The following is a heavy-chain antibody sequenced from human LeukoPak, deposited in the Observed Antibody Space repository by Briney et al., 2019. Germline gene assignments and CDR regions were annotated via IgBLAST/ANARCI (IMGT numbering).Heavy chain of an antibody. J-gene: IGHJ4*02. CDR2: INPNSGGT. CDR3: ARDAVLLWFGELYDRKDY. CDR1: GYTFTSYG. Sequence: ASVKVSCKASGYTFTSYGISWVRQAPGQGLEWMGWINPNSGGTNYAQKFQGRVTMTRDTSISTAYMELSRLRSDDTAVYYCARDAVLLWFGELYDRKDYWGQGTLVTVSS. V-gene: IGHV1-2*02. D-gene: IGHD3-10*01.